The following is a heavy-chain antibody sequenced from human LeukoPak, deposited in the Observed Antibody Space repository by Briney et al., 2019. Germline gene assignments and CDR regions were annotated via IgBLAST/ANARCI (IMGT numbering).Heavy chain of an antibody. D-gene: IGHD3-3*01. CDR3: ARGIGNYYYGMDV. Sequence: GGSLRLSCAASGFTFSSYAMHWVRQAPGKGLEWVAVIWYDGSNKNYADSVKGRFTISRDNSKNTLYLQMNSLRAEDTAVYYCARGIGNYYYGMDVWGQGTTVTVSS. J-gene: IGHJ6*02. CDR2: IWYDGSNK. CDR1: GFTFSSYA. V-gene: IGHV3-33*08.